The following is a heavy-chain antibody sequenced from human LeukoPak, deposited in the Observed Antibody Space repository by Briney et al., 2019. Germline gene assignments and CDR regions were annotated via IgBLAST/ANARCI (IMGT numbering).Heavy chain of an antibody. CDR3: ARDQDGY. Sequence: GGSLRLSCAASGFTFSSYGMHWVRQAPGKGLEWVAVIWYDGSNIFYADSVKGRFTVSRDNSKNTLYLQMNSLSAEDTGVYYCARDQDGYWGQGTLVTVSS. CDR1: GFTFSSYG. V-gene: IGHV3-33*01. J-gene: IGHJ4*02. CDR2: IWYDGSNI.